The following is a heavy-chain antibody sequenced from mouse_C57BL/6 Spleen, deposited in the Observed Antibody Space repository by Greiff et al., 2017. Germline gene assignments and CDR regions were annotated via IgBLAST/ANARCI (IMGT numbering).Heavy chain of an antibody. V-gene: IGHV1-64*01. J-gene: IGHJ4*01. CDR2: IHPNSGST. D-gene: IGHD3-1*01. Sequence: VQLQQSGAELVKPGASVKLSCKASGYTFTSYWMHWVKQRPGQGLAWIGMIHPNSGSTNYNEKFKSKATMTVDKSSSTAYLQLSSLTSEDSAVYYCASLGLGGYYAKDYWGQGTSLTVSS. CDR3: ASLGLGGYYAKDY. CDR1: GYTFTSYW.